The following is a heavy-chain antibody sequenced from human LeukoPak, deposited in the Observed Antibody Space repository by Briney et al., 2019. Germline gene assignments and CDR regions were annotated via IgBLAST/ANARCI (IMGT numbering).Heavy chain of an antibody. CDR3: AKVTSGGSCYQSDY. J-gene: IGHJ4*02. V-gene: IGHV3-23*01. CDR1: GFTFSNYA. CDR2: ISGSGGSP. D-gene: IGHD2-15*01. Sequence: QSGGSLRLSCVASGFTFSNYAMSWVCQAPGKGLEWVSGISGSGGSPYYADSVKGRFTISRDNSKNTLYLQMNSLRAEDTAVYYCAKVTSGGSCYQSDYWGQGTLVTVSS.